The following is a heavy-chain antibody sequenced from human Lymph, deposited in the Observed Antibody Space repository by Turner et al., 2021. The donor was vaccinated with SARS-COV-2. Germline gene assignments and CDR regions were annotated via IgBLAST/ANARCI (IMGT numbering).Heavy chain of an antibody. CDR1: GGSISSSSYY. CDR3: ARHAYRFYVSSLLFDY. Sequence: QLQLQESGPGLVKPSETLSLTCTVSGGSISSSSYYWGWIRQPPGKGLEWIGSIYYSGSTYYNPSLKSRVTKSVDTSKNQFSLKLSSVTAADTAVYYCARHAYRFYVSSLLFDYWGQGTLVTVSS. J-gene: IGHJ4*02. CDR2: IYYSGST. V-gene: IGHV4-39*01. D-gene: IGHD3-10*02.